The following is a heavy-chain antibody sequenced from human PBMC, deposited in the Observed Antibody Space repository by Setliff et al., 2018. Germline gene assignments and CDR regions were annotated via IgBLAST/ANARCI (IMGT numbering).Heavy chain of an antibody. CDR3: ARDTRDRFDRRGHYLALDS. CDR2: LIPFFGTT. CDR1: GGTFSSFA. Sequence: SVKVSCKTSGGTFSSFAVSWVRQAPGQRPEWMGRLIPFFGTTIYAQRFQGRVTITADESTTTIFMELNSLRSEDQAVFYCARDTRDRFDRRGHYLALDSWGQGTLVTVSS. D-gene: IGHD3-22*01. J-gene: IGHJ4*02. V-gene: IGHV1-69*13.